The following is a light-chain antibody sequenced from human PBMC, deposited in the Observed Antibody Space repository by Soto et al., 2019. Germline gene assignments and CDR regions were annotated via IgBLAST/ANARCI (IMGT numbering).Light chain of an antibody. Sequence: DIQMTQSPSSLSASVGDRVTITCRASPGISTYLVWYQQRQGRAPKLLIYDASSLLSGVPSRFSGSGSGTDFTLTISSLQPEDFATYYCQQSYRTPYTFGQGTKLETK. CDR1: PGISTY. CDR2: DAS. CDR3: QQSYRTPYT. V-gene: IGKV1-39*01. J-gene: IGKJ2*01.